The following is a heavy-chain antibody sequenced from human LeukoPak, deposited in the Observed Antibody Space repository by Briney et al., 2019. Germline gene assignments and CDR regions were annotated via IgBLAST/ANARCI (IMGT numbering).Heavy chain of an antibody. J-gene: IGHJ4*02. CDR3: ARNISSGWYVDY. V-gene: IGHV3-23*01. Sequence: GGSLRLSCAVSGFTFSSYAMSWVRQAPGKGQEWVSGISGSGDSTSYADSVKGRFSVSRDNSKNTLYLQMNSLRAEDTALYYCARNISSGWYVDYWGPGTLVTVSS. D-gene: IGHD6-19*01. CDR1: GFTFSSYA. CDR2: ISGSGDST.